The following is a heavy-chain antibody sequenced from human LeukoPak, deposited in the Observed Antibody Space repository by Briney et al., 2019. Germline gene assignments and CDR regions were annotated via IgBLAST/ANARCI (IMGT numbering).Heavy chain of an antibody. V-gene: IGHV4-39*01. CDR1: VGSISSSSYH. J-gene: IGHJ4*02. CDR3: ASYVGATKDFDY. CDR2: IYYSGST. Sequence: SETLSLTCTVSVGSISSSSYHWGWIRQPPGKGLEWIGNIYYSGSTYYNPSLKSRVTISVDTSKNQFSLKLSSVTAADTAVYYCASYVGATKDFDYWGQGILVTVSS. D-gene: IGHD1-26*01.